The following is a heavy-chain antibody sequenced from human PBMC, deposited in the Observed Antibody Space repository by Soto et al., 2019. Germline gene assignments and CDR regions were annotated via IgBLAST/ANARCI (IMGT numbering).Heavy chain of an antibody. D-gene: IGHD3-10*01. CDR2: IYTSGST. V-gene: IGHV4-4*07. Sequence: SETLSLTCTVSGGSISSYYWSWIRQPAGKGLEWIGRIYTSGSTNYNPSLKSRVTMSVDTSKNQFSLKPSSVTAADTAVYYCARGLYVSGSYYYDYWGQGTLVTVSS. CDR1: GGSISSYY. J-gene: IGHJ4*02. CDR3: ARGLYVSGSYYYDY.